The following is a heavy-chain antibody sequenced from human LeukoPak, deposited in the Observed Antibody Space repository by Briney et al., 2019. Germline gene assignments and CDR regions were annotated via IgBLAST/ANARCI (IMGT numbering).Heavy chain of an antibody. Sequence: ASVKVSCKASGYTFTSYYMHWVRQAPGQGLEWMGIINPSGGSTSYARKFQGRVTMTRDTSTSTVYMELSSLRSEDTAVYYCARVDANQYYYDSSGPRPLDYWGQGTLVTVSS. D-gene: IGHD3-22*01. CDR3: ARVDANQYYYDSSGPRPLDY. CDR1: GYTFTSYY. V-gene: IGHV1-46*01. J-gene: IGHJ4*02. CDR2: INPSGGST.